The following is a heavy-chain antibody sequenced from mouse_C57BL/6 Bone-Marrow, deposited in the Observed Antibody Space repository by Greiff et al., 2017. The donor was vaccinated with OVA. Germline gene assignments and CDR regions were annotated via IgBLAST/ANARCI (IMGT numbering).Heavy chain of an antibody. D-gene: IGHD2-5*01. CDR2: ISYDGSN. J-gene: IGHJ2*01. Sequence: EVQLQQSGPGLVKPSQSLSLTCSVTGYSITSGYYWNWIRQFPGNKLEWMGYISYDGSNNYNPSLKNRISITRDTSKNQFFLKLNSVTTEDTATYYCARYSNYEDYWGQGTTLTVSS. V-gene: IGHV3-6*01. CDR3: ARYSNYEDY. CDR1: GYSITSGYY.